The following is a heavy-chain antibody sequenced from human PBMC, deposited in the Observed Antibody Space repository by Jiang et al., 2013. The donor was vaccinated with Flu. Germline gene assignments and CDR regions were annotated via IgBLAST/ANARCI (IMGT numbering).Heavy chain of an antibody. CDR3: ARDGTRVVAGTAFDY. J-gene: IGHJ4*02. CDR2: ISSSGSTI. D-gene: IGHD6-19*01. Sequence: SYISSSGSTIYYADSVKGRFTISRDNAKNSLYLQMNSLRAEDTAVYYCARDGTRVVAGTAFDYWGQGTLVTVSS. V-gene: IGHV3-11*04.